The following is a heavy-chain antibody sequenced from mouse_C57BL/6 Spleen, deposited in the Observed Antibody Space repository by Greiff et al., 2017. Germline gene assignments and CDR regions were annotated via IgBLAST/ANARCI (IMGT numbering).Heavy chain of an antibody. D-gene: IGHD2-4*01. CDR3: TIYYDYDAGYAMDY. V-gene: IGHV14-1*01. J-gene: IGHJ4*01. CDR2: IDPAAGDT. Sequence: VQLQQSGAELVRPGASVKLSCTASGFNIKDYYMHWVKQRPEQGLEWIGRIDPAAGDTEYAPKFQGKATMTADTSSNTAYLTLSSLTSEDTAVYYCTIYYDYDAGYAMDYWGQGTSVTVSS. CDR1: GFNIKDYY.